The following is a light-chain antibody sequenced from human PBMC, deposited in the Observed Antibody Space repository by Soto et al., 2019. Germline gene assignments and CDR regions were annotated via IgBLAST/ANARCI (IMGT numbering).Light chain of an antibody. J-gene: IGKJ3*01. V-gene: IGKV3-20*01. CDR1: QGVTPAY. CDR3: QQYGGSPLFT. Sequence: EIVLTQSPGTLSLSPGERATLSCRACQGVTPAYLAWYQHKPGQAPRLLIYGASNRATGIPDRFSGSGSGTDFTLTISRLEPEDFAVYSCQQYGGSPLFTFGPGTRVDFK. CDR2: GAS.